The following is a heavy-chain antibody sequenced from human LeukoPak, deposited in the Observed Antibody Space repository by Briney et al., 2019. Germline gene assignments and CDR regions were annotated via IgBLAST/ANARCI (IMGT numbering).Heavy chain of an antibody. J-gene: IGHJ2*01. Sequence: GGSLRLSCAASGFTFSSYWMHWVRQAPGKGLVWVSRVNVDGSTYYADSVKGRFTVSRDNTENTLYLQVNSLGDEDTAVYYCARGAKGYWYFDLWGRGTLVTVSS. CDR1: GFTFSSYW. V-gene: IGHV3-74*01. CDR2: VNVDGST. CDR3: ARGAKGYWYFDL.